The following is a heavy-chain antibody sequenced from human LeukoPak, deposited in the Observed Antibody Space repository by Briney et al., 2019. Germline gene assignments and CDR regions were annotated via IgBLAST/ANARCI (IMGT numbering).Heavy chain of an antibody. D-gene: IGHD2-2*02. CDR1: GGSFSGYY. CDR3: ARGAVVVPAAIERRYYYYYYGMDV. V-gene: IGHV4-34*01. Sequence: SETLSLTCAVYGGSFSGYYWSWIRQPPGKGLEWIGEINHSGSTNYNPSLKSRVTISVDTSKNRFSLKLSSVTAADTAVYYCARGAVVVPAAIERRYYYYYYGMDVWGKGTTVTVSS. CDR2: INHSGST. J-gene: IGHJ6*04.